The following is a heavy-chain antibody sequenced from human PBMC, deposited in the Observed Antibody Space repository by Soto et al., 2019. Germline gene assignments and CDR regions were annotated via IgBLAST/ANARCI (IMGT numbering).Heavy chain of an antibody. CDR2: INGDGSST. D-gene: IGHD1-1*01. V-gene: IGHV3-74*01. CDR3: TRPRYDGTGTPFHD. Sequence: EVQLVDSGGGLVQPGGSLRLSCGVSGFTFSSYWMHWVRQVPGKGLVWVSSINGDGSSTTYADSVKGRFTISRDNAKNTLYLQMNSLRAEDTAVYYCTRPRYDGTGTPFHDWGRGTLVTVSS. J-gene: IGHJ4*02. CDR1: GFTFSSYW.